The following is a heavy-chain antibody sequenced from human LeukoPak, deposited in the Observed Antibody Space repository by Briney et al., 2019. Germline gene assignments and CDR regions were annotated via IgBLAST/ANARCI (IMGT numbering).Heavy chain of an antibody. CDR2: SSDSGGST. V-gene: IGHV3-23*01. CDR1: GFTFSSYA. Sequence: GGSLRLSCAASGFTFSSYAMSWVRQAPGKGLECVSASSDSGGSTYYADSVKGRFTISRDNSKNTLYLQMNSLRGEDTAVYYCANRPLNSASGWYGVDYWGQGTLVTVSS. J-gene: IGHJ4*02. CDR3: ANRPLNSASGWYGVDY. D-gene: IGHD6-19*01.